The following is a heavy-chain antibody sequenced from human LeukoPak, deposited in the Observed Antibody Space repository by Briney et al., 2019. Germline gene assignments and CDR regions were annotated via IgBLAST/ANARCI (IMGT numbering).Heavy chain of an antibody. J-gene: IGHJ4*02. CDR1: GGSFSGYY. Sequence: SETLSLTCAVYGGSFSGYYWSWVRQPPGKGLEWIGEINHSGSTNYNPSLKSRVTISVDTSKNQFSLKLSSVTAADTAVYYCARWIYQYYDSSGYSQFDYWGQGTLVTVSS. CDR2: INHSGST. CDR3: ARWIYQYYDSSGYSQFDY. V-gene: IGHV4-34*01. D-gene: IGHD3-22*01.